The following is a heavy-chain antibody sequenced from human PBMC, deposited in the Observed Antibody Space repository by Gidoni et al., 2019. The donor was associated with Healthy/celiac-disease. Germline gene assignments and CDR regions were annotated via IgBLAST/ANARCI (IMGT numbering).Heavy chain of an antibody. CDR2: MNPNSGNT. D-gene: IGHD2-2*01. Sequence: QVQLVQSGAEVTKPGASVKVSCKSSGYTFPSYDINWVRQATGQGLEWMGWMNPNSGNTGYSQKFQGRVTMTRNTSISTAYMELSSLRSEDTAVYYCARGDIVVVPAAMASYYFDYWGQGTLVTVSS. J-gene: IGHJ4*02. V-gene: IGHV1-8*01. CDR3: ARGDIVVVPAAMASYYFDY. CDR1: GYTFPSYD.